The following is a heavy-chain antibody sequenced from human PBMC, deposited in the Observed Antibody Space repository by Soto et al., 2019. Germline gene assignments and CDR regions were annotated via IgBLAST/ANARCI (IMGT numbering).Heavy chain of an antibody. V-gene: IGHV1-2*02. Sequence: ASVKVSCKASGYTFTGYYMHWVRQAPGQGLEWMGWINPNSGGTNYAQKFQGRATMTRDTSISTAYMELSRLRSDDTAVYYCARGLRYFDWLLPYYFDYWGQGTLVTVSS. J-gene: IGHJ4*02. CDR1: GYTFTGYY. CDR3: ARGLRYFDWLLPYYFDY. D-gene: IGHD3-9*01. CDR2: INPNSGGT.